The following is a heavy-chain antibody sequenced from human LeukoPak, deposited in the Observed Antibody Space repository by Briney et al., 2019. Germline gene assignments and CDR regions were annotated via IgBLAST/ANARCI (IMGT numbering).Heavy chain of an antibody. Sequence: GGSLRLSCAASGFTFSSYGMHCVRQAPGKGLEWVAVIWYDGSNRFYTDSVKGRFTVSRDNANNTLYLQMNSLTAEDTAVYYAAKYMTIAVAGVLLLFSPPDSWGQGTLVTVSS. CDR2: IWYDGSNR. J-gene: IGHJ4*02. CDR3: AKYMTIAVAGVLLLFSPPDS. CDR1: GFTFSSYG. V-gene: IGHV3-33*06. D-gene: IGHD6-19*01.